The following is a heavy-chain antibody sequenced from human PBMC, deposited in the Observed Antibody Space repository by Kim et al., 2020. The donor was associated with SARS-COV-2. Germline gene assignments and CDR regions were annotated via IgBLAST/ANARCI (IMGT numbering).Heavy chain of an antibody. D-gene: IGHD3-10*01. Sequence: ASVKVSCKASDYTFTSYGISWVRQAPGQGLEWMGWISAYNGNTNYAQKLQGRVTMTTDTSTSTAYMELRSLRSDDTAVYYCARDRESAYYYGSGSYFHPYYYGMDVWGQGTTVTVSS. CDR3: ARDRESAYYYGSGSYFHPYYYGMDV. CDR2: ISAYNGNT. V-gene: IGHV1-18*01. CDR1: DYTFTSYG. J-gene: IGHJ6*02.